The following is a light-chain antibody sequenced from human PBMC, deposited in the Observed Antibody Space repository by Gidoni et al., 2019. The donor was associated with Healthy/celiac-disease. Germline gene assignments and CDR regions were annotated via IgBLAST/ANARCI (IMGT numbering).Light chain of an antibody. CDR2: EVS. CDR3: SSYTSSSTVV. V-gene: IGLV2-14*01. CDR1: SSDVGGYNY. J-gene: IGLJ2*01. Sequence: LTQPASVSGSPGQSITISCTGTSSDVGGYNYVSWYQQHPGKAPKLMIYEVSNRPSGVSNRFSGSKSGNTASLTISGLQAEDEADYYCSSYTSSSTVVFGGGTKLTVL.